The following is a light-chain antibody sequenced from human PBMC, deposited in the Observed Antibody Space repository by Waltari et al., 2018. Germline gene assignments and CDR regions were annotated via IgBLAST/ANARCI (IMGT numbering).Light chain of an antibody. V-gene: IGKV2-28*01. Sequence: DIVVTKSPLSLPVTPGEPASISCRSRQSLLYSNGYNYLDWYLQKPGQSPQLLIYLGSNRASGVPDRFSGSGSGTDFTLKISRVEAEDVGVYYCIQTLQTPLTFGGGTKVEIK. CDR3: IQTLQTPLT. CDR1: QSLLYSNGYNY. CDR2: LGS. J-gene: IGKJ4*01.